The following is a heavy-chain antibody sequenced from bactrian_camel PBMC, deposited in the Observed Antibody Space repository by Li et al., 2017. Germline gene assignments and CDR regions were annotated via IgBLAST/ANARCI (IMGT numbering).Heavy chain of an antibody. CDR3: AARLWGGCERGINY. Sequence: DVQLVESGGGSVQAGGSLRLSCTASGYDYAAYDFAWFHQAPGEQREGVAAIDTGDGTTYYLDSVEGRFTISHDNAANTLYLQMNSLKPEDTAMYYCAARLWGGCERGINYWGQGTQVTVS. CDR2: IDTGDGTT. J-gene: IGHJ4*01. D-gene: IGHD5*01. V-gene: IGHV3S66*01. CDR1: GYDYAAYD.